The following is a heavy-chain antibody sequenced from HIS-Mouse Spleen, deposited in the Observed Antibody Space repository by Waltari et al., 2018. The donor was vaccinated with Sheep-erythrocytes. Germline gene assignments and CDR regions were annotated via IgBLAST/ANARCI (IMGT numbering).Heavy chain of an antibody. V-gene: IGHV1-69*04. CDR2: IIPILGIA. CDR3: ARGTVVTAIGMDV. Sequence: QVQLVQSGAEVKKPGSSVKVSCKASGGTFSSYAISWVRQAPGQGLEWMGRIIPILGIANDVQKFQGRVTITADKSTSTAYMELSSLRSEDTAVYYCARGTVVTAIGMDVWGQGTTVTVSS. J-gene: IGHJ6*02. D-gene: IGHD2-21*02. CDR1: GGTFSSYA.